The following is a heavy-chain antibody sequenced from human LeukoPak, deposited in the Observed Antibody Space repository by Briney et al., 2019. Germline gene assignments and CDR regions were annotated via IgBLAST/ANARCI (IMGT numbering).Heavy chain of an antibody. CDR3: ARIPITKRAMDV. J-gene: IGHJ6*02. D-gene: IGHD3-16*01. Sequence: PSETLSLTCGVSGDSIRSGDAYWGWIRQSPLKGLEWIASIYYVGSPHYNPSLNSRRVTMSVDTAKNQFSLKLTSVTAADTAVYYRARIPITKRAMDVWGQGTTVTVSS. CDR1: GDSIRSGDAY. CDR2: IYYVGSP. V-gene: IGHV4-39*01.